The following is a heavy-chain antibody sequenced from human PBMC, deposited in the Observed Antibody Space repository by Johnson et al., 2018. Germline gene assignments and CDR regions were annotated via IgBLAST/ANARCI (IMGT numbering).Heavy chain of an antibody. CDR3: ASRGYSDYGAYYYYGMDV. J-gene: IGHJ6*02. D-gene: IGHD3-16*01. Sequence: QVQLVESGAEVKKPGSSVRVSCKASAGTSSRYAISWVRQAPGQGLEWMGGIVPTFGVANYAQKFQGRVTITADESTRTHYMELSGLRSEDTAVYYCASRGYSDYGAYYYYGMDVWGQGTTVIVS. CDR1: AGTSSRYA. CDR2: IVPTFGVA. V-gene: IGHV1-69*01.